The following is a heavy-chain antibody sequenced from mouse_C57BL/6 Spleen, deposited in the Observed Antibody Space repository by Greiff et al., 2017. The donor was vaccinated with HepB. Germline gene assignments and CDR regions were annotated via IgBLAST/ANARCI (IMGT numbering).Heavy chain of an antibody. D-gene: IGHD2-4*01. J-gene: IGHJ3*01. CDR1: GYTFTDYY. Sequence: VQLQQSGPELVKPGASVKISCKASGYTFTDYYMNWVKQSHGKSLEWIGDINPNNGGTSYNQKFKGKATLTVDKSSSTAYMELRSLTSEDSAVYYCAREGSTMIRDWFAYWGQGTLVTVSA. CDR2: INPNNGGT. CDR3: AREGSTMIRDWFAY. V-gene: IGHV1-26*01.